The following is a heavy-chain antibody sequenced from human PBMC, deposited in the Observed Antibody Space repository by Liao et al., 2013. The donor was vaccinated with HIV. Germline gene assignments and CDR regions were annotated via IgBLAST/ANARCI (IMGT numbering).Heavy chain of an antibody. CDR1: GGSISNYY. CDR2: INYSGST. V-gene: IGHV4-59*01. Sequence: QVQLQESGPGLVKPSETLSLTCTVSGGSISNYYWSWIRQPPGRGLEWIGYINYSGSTNYNPSLKSRVTISVDTSKNQFSLNLSSVTAADTAVYYCARDCSGGSCYFKHAFDIWGQGTVVTVSS. J-gene: IGHJ3*02. CDR3: ARDCSGGSCYFKHAFDI. D-gene: IGHD2-15*01.